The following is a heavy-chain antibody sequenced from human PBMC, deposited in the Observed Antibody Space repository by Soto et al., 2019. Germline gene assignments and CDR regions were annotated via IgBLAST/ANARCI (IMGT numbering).Heavy chain of an antibody. CDR3: ARSTGLSFDY. J-gene: IGHJ4*02. Sequence: PLETLSLTCTVSGGSISSYYWSWIRQPPGKGLEWIGYIYYSGSTNYNPSLKSRVTISVDTSKNQFSLKLSSVTAADTAVYYCARSTGLSFDYWGQGTLVTVSS. CDR1: GGSISSYY. V-gene: IGHV4-59*01. CDR2: IYYSGST. D-gene: IGHD2-8*02.